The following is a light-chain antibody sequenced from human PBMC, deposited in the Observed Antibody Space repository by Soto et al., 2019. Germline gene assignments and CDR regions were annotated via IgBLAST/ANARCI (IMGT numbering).Light chain of an antibody. CDR1: QSVSSN. CDR3: QQYNNWPPKMYT. J-gene: IGKJ2*01. Sequence: EIVMTQSPATLSVSPGERATLSCRASQSVSSNLAWYQQKPGQAPRLLIYGASTRATGIPARFSGSGSGTEFTLTTISLQSEDFAVYYCQQYNNWPPKMYTFGQGTKLEIK. CDR2: GAS. V-gene: IGKV3-15*01.